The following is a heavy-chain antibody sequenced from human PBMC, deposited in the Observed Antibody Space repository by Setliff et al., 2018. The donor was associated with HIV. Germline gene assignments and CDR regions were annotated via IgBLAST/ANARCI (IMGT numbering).Heavy chain of an antibody. J-gene: IGHJ4*01. V-gene: IGHV1-18*01. CDR2: ISAYTGDT. CDR3: ATEGESASYYFED. D-gene: IGHD3-10*01. Sequence: ASVKVSCKASGGTFRSYAISWVRQAPGQGLEWMGWISAYTGDTYSAQTLQGRVTMTTDTSTKTAYLELRSLRVEDTGTYYCATEGESASYYFEDWGLGTLVTVSS. CDR1: GGTFRSYA.